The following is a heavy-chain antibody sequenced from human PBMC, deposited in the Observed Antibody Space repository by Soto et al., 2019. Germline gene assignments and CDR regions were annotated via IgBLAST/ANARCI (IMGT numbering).Heavy chain of an antibody. V-gene: IGHV3-74*01. D-gene: IGHD6-19*01. Sequence: GGCLRLACAASGITVRSYGMHGVRQAPGQGLVWVSRINRDETSTNYADSVKGRFTISRDNAKNTLYLQMNSLRAEDTAVYYCAREAAVPGTVFDYWGQGVLVTVSS. CDR1: GITVRSYG. J-gene: IGHJ4*02. CDR3: AREAAVPGTVFDY. CDR2: INRDETST.